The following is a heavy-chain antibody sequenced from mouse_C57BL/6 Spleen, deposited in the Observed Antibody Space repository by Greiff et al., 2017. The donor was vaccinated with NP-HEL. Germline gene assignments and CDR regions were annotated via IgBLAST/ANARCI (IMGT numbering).Heavy chain of an antibody. D-gene: IGHD1-1*01. CDR3: ARDYYGRRYFDY. CDR2: ISDGGSYT. V-gene: IGHV5-4*01. CDR1: GFTFSSYA. Sequence: EVMLVESGGGLVKPGGSLKLSCAASGFTFSSYAMSWVRQTPEKRLEWVATISDGGSYTYYPDNVKGRFTISRDNAKNNLYLQMSHLKSENTAMYYCARDYYGRRYFDYWGQGTTLTVSS. J-gene: IGHJ2*01.